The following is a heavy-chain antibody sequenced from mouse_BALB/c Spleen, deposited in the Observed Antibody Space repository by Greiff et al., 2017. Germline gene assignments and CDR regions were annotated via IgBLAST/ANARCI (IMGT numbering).Heavy chain of an antibody. CDR3: ARRSGGNYVSFAY. V-gene: IGHV1S81*02. CDR2: INPSNGRT. Sequence: QVQLQQPGAELVKPGASVKLSCKASGYTFTSYWMHWVKQRPGQGLEWIGEINPSNGRTNYNEKFKSKATLTVDKSSSTAYMQLSSLTSEDSAVYYCARRSGGNYVSFAYWGQGTLVTVSA. D-gene: IGHD2-1*01. J-gene: IGHJ3*01. CDR1: GYTFTSYW.